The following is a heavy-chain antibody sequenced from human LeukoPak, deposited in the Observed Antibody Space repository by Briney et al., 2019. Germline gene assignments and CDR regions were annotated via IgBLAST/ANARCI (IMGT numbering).Heavy chain of an antibody. CDR3: SRESGAFCPFGY. CDR1: GGSIRSTNW. CDR2: ISLTGAT. Sequence: SETLSLTCGVSGGSIRSTNWWSWVRQPPGQGLEWIGEISLTGATNYNPSLNGRVTMSLDGSRNQLSLTLTSLTAADTAIYYCSRESGAFCPFGYWGQGTLVIVPP. D-gene: IGHD1-26*01. J-gene: IGHJ4*02. V-gene: IGHV4-4*02.